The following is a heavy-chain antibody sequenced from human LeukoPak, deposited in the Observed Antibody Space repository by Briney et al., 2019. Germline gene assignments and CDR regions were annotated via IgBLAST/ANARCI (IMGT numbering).Heavy chain of an antibody. Sequence: GRSLRLSCAASGFTFSSYAMSWVRQAPGKGLEWVSAISGSGGSTYYADSVKGRFTISRDDSKNTLYLQMNSLRAEDTAVYYCAKTVQDFWGYFDYWGQGTLVTVSS. CDR3: AKTVQDFWGYFDY. CDR2: ISGSGGST. D-gene: IGHD3-3*01. CDR1: GFTFSSYA. V-gene: IGHV3-23*01. J-gene: IGHJ4*02.